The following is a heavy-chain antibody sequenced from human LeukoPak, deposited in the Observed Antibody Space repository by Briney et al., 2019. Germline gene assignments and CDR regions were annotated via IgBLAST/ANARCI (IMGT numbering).Heavy chain of an antibody. J-gene: IGHJ4*02. V-gene: IGHV3-30*02. CDR1: GFTFSSYG. Sequence: GGSLRLSCAASGFTFSSYGMHWVRQAPGKGLEWVAFIRYDESNQYYADSVKGRFTISRDNSKNTLYLQMNSLRAEDTAVYYCARELMAGTGGFDYWGQGTLVTVSS. CDR2: IRYDESNQ. D-gene: IGHD6-19*01. CDR3: ARELMAGTGGFDY.